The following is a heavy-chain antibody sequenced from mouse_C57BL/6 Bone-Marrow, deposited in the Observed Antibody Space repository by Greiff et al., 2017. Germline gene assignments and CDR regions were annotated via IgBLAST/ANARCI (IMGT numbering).Heavy chain of an antibody. CDR2: IYPGDGDT. CDR3: ARDLPITTAYAMDY. J-gene: IGHJ4*01. V-gene: IGHV1-82*01. CDR1: GYAFSSSW. D-gene: IGHD1-2*01. Sequence: VQLQQSGPELVKPGASVTISCKASGYAFSSSWMNWVKQRPGKGLEWIGRIYPGDGDTNYNGKFKGKATLTADTSSSTAYMQLSSLTSEDSAVYFCARDLPITTAYAMDYWGQGTSVTVSS.